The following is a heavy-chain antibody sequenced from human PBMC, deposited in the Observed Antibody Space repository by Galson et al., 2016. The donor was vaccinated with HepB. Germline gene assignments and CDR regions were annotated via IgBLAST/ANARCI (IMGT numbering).Heavy chain of an antibody. J-gene: IGHJ4*02. CDR3: ARVDGGTSFDY. Sequence: SLRLSCAASGFTFSSYSMNWVRQAPGKGLEWVPVIYSGGSTYYADSVKGRFTIARDNSKNTLYLQMNSLRAKDTAVYYCARVDGGTSFDYWGQGTLVTVSS. CDR1: GFTFSSYS. D-gene: IGHD4-23*01. CDR2: IYSGGST. V-gene: IGHV3-53*01.